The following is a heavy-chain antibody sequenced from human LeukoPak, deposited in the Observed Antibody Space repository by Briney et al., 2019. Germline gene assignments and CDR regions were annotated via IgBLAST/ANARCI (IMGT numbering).Heavy chain of an antibody. CDR3: ARENGVDGSYYYDSSGYYY. V-gene: IGHV4-30-2*01. J-gene: IGHJ4*02. D-gene: IGHD3-22*01. CDR2: IYHSGST. CDR1: GGSISSGGYY. Sequence: SETLSLTCTVSGGSISSGGYYWSWIRQPPGKGLEWIGYIYHSGSTYYNPSLKSRVTISVDRSKNQFSLKLSSVTAADTAVYYCARENGVDGSYYYDSSGYYYWGQGTLVTVSP.